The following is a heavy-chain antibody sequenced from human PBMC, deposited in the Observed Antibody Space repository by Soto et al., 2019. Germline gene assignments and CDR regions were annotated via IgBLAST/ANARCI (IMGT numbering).Heavy chain of an antibody. CDR2: ISYDGSNK. D-gene: IGHD2-2*02. J-gene: IGHJ4*02. Sequence: QVQLVESGGGVVQPGRSLRLSCAASGFTFSSYGMHWVRQAPGKGLEWVAVISYDGSNKYYADSVKGRFTISRDNYKNTLYLQMNSLRAEDTAVYYCANGREYLFGYFVYWGQGTLVTVSS. V-gene: IGHV3-30*18. CDR1: GFTFSSYG. CDR3: ANGREYLFGYFVY.